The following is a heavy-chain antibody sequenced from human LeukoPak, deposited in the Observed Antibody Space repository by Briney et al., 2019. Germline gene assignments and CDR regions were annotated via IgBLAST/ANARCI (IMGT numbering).Heavy chain of an antibody. V-gene: IGHV4-39*01. CDR1: GDSTSKSSYY. CDR2: IYNSGTS. D-gene: IGHD3-10*01. CDR3: ARHSHGSGSYRSS. J-gene: IGHJ4*02. Sequence: PSETLSLTCKVSGDSTSKSSYYWGWIRQPPGKGLEWIGSIYNSGTSYYSSSLKSRVTMSVDTSKNQVTLRVTSVTAADTAMYFCARHSHGSGSYRSSWGQGTLVIVSS.